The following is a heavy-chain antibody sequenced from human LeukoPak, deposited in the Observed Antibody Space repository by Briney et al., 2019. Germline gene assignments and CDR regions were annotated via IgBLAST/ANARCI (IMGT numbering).Heavy chain of an antibody. CDR2: ISGSGGST. CDR3: AKGGYYDSSGP. D-gene: IGHD3-22*01. V-gene: IGHV3-23*01. Sequence: GGSLRLSCAASGFTFSSYAMSWVRQAPGKGLEWISAISGSGGSTYYADSVKGRFTISRDNSKNTLYLQMNSLRAEDTAVYYCAKGGYYDSSGPWGQGTLVTVSS. CDR1: GFTFSSYA. J-gene: IGHJ5*02.